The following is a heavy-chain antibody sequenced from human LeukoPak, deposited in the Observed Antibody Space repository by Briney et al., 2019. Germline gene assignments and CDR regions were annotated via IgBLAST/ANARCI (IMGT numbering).Heavy chain of an antibody. D-gene: IGHD6-19*01. CDR1: GYTFTGYY. V-gene: IGHV1-2*02. Sequence: ASVKVSCKASGYTFTGYYMHWVRQAPGQGLEWMGWINPNSGGTNYAQKFQGRVTMTRDTSISTAYMELSRLRSDDTAVYYCARARSGWYDYFDYWGQGTLVTVSS. CDR3: ARARSGWYDYFDY. J-gene: IGHJ4*02. CDR2: INPNSGGT.